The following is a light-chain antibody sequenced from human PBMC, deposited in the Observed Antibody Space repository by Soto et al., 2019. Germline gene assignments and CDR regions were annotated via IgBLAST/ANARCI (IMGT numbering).Light chain of an antibody. V-gene: IGLV1-44*01. Sequence: QSVLIQPPSVSGAPGQRVTIPSSGSTSNIGSHSVNWYKQLPGTAPKVVILSNNERPSGVPDRISGSKSGASACLAISGLQVEDEADYYCSAWDDSLNGHLVFGGGTKLTVL. J-gene: IGLJ2*01. CDR3: SAWDDSLNGHLV. CDR1: TSNIGSHS. CDR2: SNN.